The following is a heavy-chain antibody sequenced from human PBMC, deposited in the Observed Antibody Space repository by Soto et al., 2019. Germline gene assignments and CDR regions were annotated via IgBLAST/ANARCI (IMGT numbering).Heavy chain of an antibody. CDR3: ARWRTHLYCSGGSCTNWFDP. D-gene: IGHD2-15*01. J-gene: IGHJ5*02. V-gene: IGHV1-3*01. Sequence: ASVKVSCKASGYTFTSYAMHWVRQAPGQRLEWMGWINAGNGNTKYSQKFQGRVTITRDTSASTAYMELSSLRSEDTAVYYCARWRTHLYCSGGSCTNWFDPWGQGTLVTVSS. CDR2: INAGNGNT. CDR1: GYTFTSYA.